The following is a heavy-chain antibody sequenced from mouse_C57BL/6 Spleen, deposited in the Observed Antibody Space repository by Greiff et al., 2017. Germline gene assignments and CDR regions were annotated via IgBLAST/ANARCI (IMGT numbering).Heavy chain of an antibody. CDR3: ARSRGTTGAMDY. CDR1: GYTFTSYW. Sequence: VKLQQPGAELVKPGASVKLSCKASGYTFTSYWMQWVKQRPGQGLEWIGEIDPSDSYTNYNQKFKGKATLTVDTSSSTAYMQLSSLTSEDSAVYYCARSRGTTGAMDYWGQGTSVTVSS. D-gene: IGHD1-1*01. V-gene: IGHV1-50*01. J-gene: IGHJ4*01. CDR2: IDPSDSYT.